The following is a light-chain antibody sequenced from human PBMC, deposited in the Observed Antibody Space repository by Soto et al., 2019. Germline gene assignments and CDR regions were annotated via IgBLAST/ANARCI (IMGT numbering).Light chain of an antibody. V-gene: IGKV3-20*01. J-gene: IGKJ1*01. Sequence: EIVLTQSPGTLSLSPGERATLSCRASQSISSSNLAWYQQKPGRAPRLLIYGASSRATGIPDRFSGDGSGTDFTLSIIRLEREDFAVYYCQHSGTSPDWERCSFGQGTKVE. CDR3: QHSGTSPDWERCS. CDR2: GAS. CDR1: QSISSSN.